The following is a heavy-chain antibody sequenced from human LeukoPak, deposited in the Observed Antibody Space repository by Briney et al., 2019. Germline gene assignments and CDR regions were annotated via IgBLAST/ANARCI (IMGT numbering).Heavy chain of an antibody. J-gene: IGHJ6*03. D-gene: IGHD3-3*01. CDR2: ISSSSSYI. CDR1: GFTFSSYS. Sequence: GGSLRLSCAASGFTFSSYSMNWVRQAPGKGLEWVSSISSSSSYIYYADSVKGRFTISRDNAKNSLYLQMNSLRAEDTAVYYCARVSSYYDLWSGSPPSMDVWGKGTTVTVSS. CDR3: ARVSSYYDLWSGSPPSMDV. V-gene: IGHV3-21*01.